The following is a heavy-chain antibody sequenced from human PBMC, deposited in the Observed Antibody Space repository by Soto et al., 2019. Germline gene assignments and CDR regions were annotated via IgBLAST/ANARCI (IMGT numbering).Heavy chain of an antibody. CDR3: ARLSSSGLYYYFGMDV. CDR2: IYHTGIT. J-gene: IGHJ6*02. D-gene: IGHD6-19*01. Sequence: PPETLSLTCAVSGFSLSNNNCWTWGRQPPGQGLEWVGDIYHTGITNYSPSLKRRVTISADKSKNRFSLKLTSGPGADTAVYYYARLSSSGLYYYFGMDVWGQGTTVTVSS. CDR1: GFSLSNNNC. V-gene: IGHV4-4*03.